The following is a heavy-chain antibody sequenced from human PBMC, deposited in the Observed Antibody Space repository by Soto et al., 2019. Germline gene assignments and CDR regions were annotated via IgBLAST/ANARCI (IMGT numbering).Heavy chain of an antibody. CDR2: IYYSGST. D-gene: IGHD2-15*01. Sequence: SETLSLTCSVSDGSISSYYWSWIRQPPGKGLEWIGYIYYSGSTNYNPSLKSRVTISVDTSKNQFSLKLSSVTAADTAVYYCARDGLSIVGYDYWGQGTLVTVSS. CDR1: DGSISSYY. J-gene: IGHJ4*02. CDR3: ARDGLSIVGYDY. V-gene: IGHV4-59*01.